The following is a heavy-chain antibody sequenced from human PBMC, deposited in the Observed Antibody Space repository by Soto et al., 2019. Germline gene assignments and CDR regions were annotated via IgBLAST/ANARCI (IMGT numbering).Heavy chain of an antibody. Sequence: GGSLRLSCAASGFTFSTYGMHWVRQAPGKGLEWVAFISYDGSNKYYADSVKGRFTISRDNSKNTLYLQMNSLRAEDTAVYYCAKWGGTLVYCSSTSCSYYYYYYGMDVWGQGTTVTVSS. D-gene: IGHD2-2*01. J-gene: IGHJ6*02. V-gene: IGHV3-30*18. CDR3: AKWGGTLVYCSSTSCSYYYYYYGMDV. CDR2: ISYDGSNK. CDR1: GFTFSTYG.